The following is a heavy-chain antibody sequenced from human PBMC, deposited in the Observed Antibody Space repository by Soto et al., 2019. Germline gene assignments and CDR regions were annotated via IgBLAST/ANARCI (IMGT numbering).Heavy chain of an antibody. Sequence: SVKVSCKASGGTFSTFGFSWVRQAPGQGLEWMGGIIPFFGTAKYSQKFEDRITVTADESTSTVYMDLTSLTSEDTAIYYCARSAPMDAGDKYYYDFWGQGALVTVSS. D-gene: IGHD3-16*01. J-gene: IGHJ4*02. CDR3: ARSAPMDAGDKYYYDF. CDR1: GGTFSTFG. V-gene: IGHV1-69*13. CDR2: IIPFFGTA.